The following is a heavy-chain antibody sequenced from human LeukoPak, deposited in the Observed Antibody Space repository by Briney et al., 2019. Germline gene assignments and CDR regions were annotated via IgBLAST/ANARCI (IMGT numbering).Heavy chain of an antibody. CDR3: AKDISRITVIVVAPGRGIDD. Sequence: GGSLRLSCAASGFSFNSYAMSWVRQAPGKGLEWVSGISVSGGSTYYADSVKGRFTISRDNSKNTLYLQMNSLRAEDTAVYYCAKDISRITVIVVAPGRGIDDWGQGTLVTVSS. D-gene: IGHD3-22*01. J-gene: IGHJ4*02. CDR2: ISVSGGST. V-gene: IGHV3-23*01. CDR1: GFSFNSYA.